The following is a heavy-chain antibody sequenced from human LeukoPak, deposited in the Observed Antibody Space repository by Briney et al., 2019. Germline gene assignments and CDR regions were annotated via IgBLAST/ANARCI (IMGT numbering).Heavy chain of an antibody. V-gene: IGHV1-69*01. J-gene: IGHJ6*02. CDR1: GGTFSSYA. CDR3: ARAPFAYYYGMDV. Sequence: SVKVSRKASGGTFSSYAISWVRQAPGQGLEWMGGIIPIFGTANYAQKFQGRVTITADESTSTAYMELSSLRSEDTAVYYCARAPFAYYYGMDVWGQGTTVTVSS. CDR2: IIPIFGTA.